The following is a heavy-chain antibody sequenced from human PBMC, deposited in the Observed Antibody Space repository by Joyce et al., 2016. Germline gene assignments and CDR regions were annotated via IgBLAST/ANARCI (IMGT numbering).Heavy chain of an antibody. V-gene: IGHV4-30-2*01. CDR2: ISHSGNT. J-gene: IGHJ4*02. D-gene: IGHD3-10*01. Sequence: QLLLQESGLGLVKTSQTLSLTCAVSGDTFTTGGYAWNWIRQPPGKGLEWIGDISHSGNTHFTPTLQSRVTISLSRSKSQFSLKLSSVTAADTAVYYCARAPRGPGYFDSWGQGTLVTVSS. CDR3: ARAPRGPGYFDS. CDR1: GDTFTTGGYA.